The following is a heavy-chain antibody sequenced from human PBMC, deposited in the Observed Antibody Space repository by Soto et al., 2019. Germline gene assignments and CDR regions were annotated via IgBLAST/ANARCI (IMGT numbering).Heavy chain of an antibody. CDR3: ARGRYCLNGRCLPNWFDS. CDR1: GDSITTVDYF. CDR2: IYKSTTT. D-gene: IGHD2-15*01. J-gene: IGHJ5*01. V-gene: IGHV4-30-4*01. Sequence: SETLSLTCSVSGDSITTVDYFWAWIRQPPGQALEYIGYIYKSTTTYYNPSFESRVAISLDTSKSQFSLTVTSVTAADTAVYFCARGRYCLNGRCLPNWFDSWGQGTLVTVSS.